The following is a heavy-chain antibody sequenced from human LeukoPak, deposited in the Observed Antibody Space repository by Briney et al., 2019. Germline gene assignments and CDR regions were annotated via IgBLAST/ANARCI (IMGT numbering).Heavy chain of an antibody. CDR1: GFTFSSYA. CDR3: AKDRRTYYYYYMDV. J-gene: IGHJ6*03. V-gene: IGHV3-23*01. Sequence: PGGSLRLSCAASGFTFSSYAMSWVRQAPGKGLEWVSAISGSGGSTYYADSVKGRFTISRDNSKNTLYLQMNSLRTEDTALYYCAKDRRTYYYYYMDVWGKGTTVTVSS. CDR2: ISGSGGST.